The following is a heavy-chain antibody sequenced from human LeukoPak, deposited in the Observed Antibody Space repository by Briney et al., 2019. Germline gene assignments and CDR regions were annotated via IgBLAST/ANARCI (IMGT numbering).Heavy chain of an antibody. CDR1: GGTFSSYA. Sequence: GASVKVSCKASGGTFSSYAISWVRQAPGQGLEWMGGIIPIFGTANYAQKFQGRVTITADESTSTAYMELSSLRSEDTAVYYCASQKWELPGANWFDPWGQGTLVTVSS. CDR3: ASQKWELPGANWFDP. CDR2: IIPIFGTA. J-gene: IGHJ5*02. D-gene: IGHD1-26*01. V-gene: IGHV1-69*13.